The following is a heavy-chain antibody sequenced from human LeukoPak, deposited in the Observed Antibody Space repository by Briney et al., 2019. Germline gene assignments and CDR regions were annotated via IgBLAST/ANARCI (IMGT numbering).Heavy chain of an antibody. Sequence: GASVKVSCKASGYTFTSYHMHWVRQAPGHGLEWMGIINPSGGGTTYTQKFQGRVTMTRDTSTSTVYMELSSLRSEDTAVFYCARDLIPGYNSGCLDYWGQGTLVTVSS. CDR3: ARDLIPGYNSGCLDY. V-gene: IGHV1-46*01. CDR1: GYTFTSYH. J-gene: IGHJ4*02. D-gene: IGHD6-19*01. CDR2: INPSGGGT.